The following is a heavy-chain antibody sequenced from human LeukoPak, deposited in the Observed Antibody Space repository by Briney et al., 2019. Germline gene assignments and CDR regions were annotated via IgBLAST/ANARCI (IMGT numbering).Heavy chain of an antibody. CDR2: ISAYNGNT. Sequence: PGASVKVSCKASGYTFTSYGISWVRQAPGQGLEWMGWISAYNGNTNYAQNFQGRVTMTTDTSTSTAYMELRSLRSDDTAVYYCARGRSSSWSRYNWFDPWGQGTLVTVSS. D-gene: IGHD6-13*01. J-gene: IGHJ5*02. CDR3: ARGRSSSWSRYNWFDP. V-gene: IGHV1-18*01. CDR1: GYTFTSYG.